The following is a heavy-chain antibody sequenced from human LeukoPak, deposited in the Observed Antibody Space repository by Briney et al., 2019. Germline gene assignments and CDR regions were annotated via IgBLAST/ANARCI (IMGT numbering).Heavy chain of an antibody. CDR3: ARAPGGYSGYDPLDY. Sequence: GGSLRLPCAASGFTFSSYWMSWVRQAPGKGLEWVANIKQDGSEKYYVDSVKGRFTISRDNSNNTLYLQMSGLRVDDTAVYYCARAPGGYSGYDPLDYWGQGTLVTVSS. D-gene: IGHD5-12*01. CDR2: IKQDGSEK. J-gene: IGHJ4*02. V-gene: IGHV3-7*01. CDR1: GFTFSSYW.